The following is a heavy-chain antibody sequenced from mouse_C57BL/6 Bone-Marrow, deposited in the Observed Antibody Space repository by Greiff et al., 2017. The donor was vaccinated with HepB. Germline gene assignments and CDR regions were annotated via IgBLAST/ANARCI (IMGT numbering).Heavy chain of an antibody. CDR2: FYPGSGSI. D-gene: IGHD2-5*01. CDR3: ARHEGHYSNYEGYFDY. V-gene: IGHV1-62-2*01. J-gene: IGHJ2*01. Sequence: QVQLQQSGAELVKPGASVKLSCKASGYTFTEYTIHWVKQRSGQGLEWIGWFYPGSGSIKYNEKFKDKATLTADKSSSTVYMELSRLTSEDSAVYFCARHEGHYSNYEGYFDYWGQGTTLTVSS. CDR1: GYTFTEYT.